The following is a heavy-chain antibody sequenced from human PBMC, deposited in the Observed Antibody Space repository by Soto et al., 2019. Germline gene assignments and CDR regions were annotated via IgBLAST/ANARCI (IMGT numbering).Heavy chain of an antibody. CDR3: ARRYFDGPGAPNWFGP. J-gene: IGHJ5*02. V-gene: IGHV3-23*01. CDR2: ISRSGSTI. D-gene: IGHD3-9*01. CDR1: GFTFSSYA. Sequence: PGGSLRLSCAASGFTFSSYAMNWVRQAPGEGLQWVSIISRSGSTIYYADSVKGRFTISRDNSENTLYLQMNNLRVDDTAVYYCARRYFDGPGAPNWFGPWGQGTLVTVSS.